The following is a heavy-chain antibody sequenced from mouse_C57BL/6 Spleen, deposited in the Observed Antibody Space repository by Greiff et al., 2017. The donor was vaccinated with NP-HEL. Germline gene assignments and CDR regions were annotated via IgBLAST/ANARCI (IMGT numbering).Heavy chain of an antibody. CDR3: ARKIYYYGSSPYYAMDY. D-gene: IGHD1-1*01. CDR1: GFTFSDYG. V-gene: IGHV5-17*01. CDR2: ISSGSSTI. J-gene: IGHJ4*01. Sequence: EVKLMESGGGLVKPGGSLKLSCAASGFTFSDYGMHWVRQAPEKGLEWVAYISSGSSTIYYEDTVKGRFTISRDNAKNTLFLQMTSLRSEDTAMYYCARKIYYYGSSPYYAMDYWGQGTSVTVSS.